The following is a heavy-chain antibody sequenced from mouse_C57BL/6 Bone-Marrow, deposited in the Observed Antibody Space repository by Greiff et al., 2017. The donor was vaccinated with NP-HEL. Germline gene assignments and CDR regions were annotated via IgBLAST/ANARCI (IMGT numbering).Heavy chain of an antibody. D-gene: IGHD2-3*01. V-gene: IGHV6-3*01. CDR1: GFTFSNYW. CDR3: TYEYFDY. Sequence: EVLLVESGAGLVQPGGSMKLSCVASGFTFSNYWMNWVRQSPEQGLEWVAQIRSKSDNYASHYAESVKGRFTISRDESKSGVYLQMNKLRAEDTGIYYCTYEYFDYWGQGTTLTVSS. CDR2: IRSKSDNYAS. J-gene: IGHJ2*01.